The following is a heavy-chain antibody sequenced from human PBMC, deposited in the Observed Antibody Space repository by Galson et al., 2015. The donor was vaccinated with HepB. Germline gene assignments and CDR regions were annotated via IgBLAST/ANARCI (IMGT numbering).Heavy chain of an antibody. CDR2: IYYSGNT. Sequence: SETLSLTCTVSGGSVSSSRYHWGWIRQSPGKGLEWIGSIYYSGNTYYNPSLQSRVTISVDTSKDQFSLKLTSVTAADTSVYYCGRQMYCSGGACYSGDPYCYFDLWGRGTLVTVSS. D-gene: IGHD2-15*01. V-gene: IGHV4-39*01. CDR3: GRQMYCSGGACYSGDPYCYFDL. J-gene: IGHJ2*01. CDR1: GGSVSSSRYH.